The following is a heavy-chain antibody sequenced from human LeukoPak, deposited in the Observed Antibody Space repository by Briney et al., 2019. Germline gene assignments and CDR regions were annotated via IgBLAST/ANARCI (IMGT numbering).Heavy chain of an antibody. V-gene: IGHV4-61*02. Sequence: SQTLSLTCTVSGGSISSGSYYWSWIRQPAGKGLEWIGRIYTSGSTNYNPSLKSRVTISVDTSKNQFSLKLSSVTPEDTAVYYCARDLRAAGYFDYWGQGTLVTVSS. CDR3: ARDLRAAGYFDY. D-gene: IGHD6-13*01. CDR2: IYTSGST. J-gene: IGHJ4*02. CDR1: GGSISSGSYY.